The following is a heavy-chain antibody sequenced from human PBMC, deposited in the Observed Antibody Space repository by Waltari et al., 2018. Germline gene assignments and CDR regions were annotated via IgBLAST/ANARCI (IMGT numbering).Heavy chain of an antibody. Sequence: QVQLQESGPGLVKPSETLSLTCTVSGGSVTGYYWSWIRQPPGKGLEWIGHIYYSGNTDYNPSRKSRVTISVDTSRNQFSLNLSSVTAADTAVYYCAREIYGGNSRPYDYWGQGTLVTVSS. CDR3: AREIYGGNSRPYDY. CDR1: GGSVTGYY. J-gene: IGHJ4*02. CDR2: IYYSGNT. D-gene: IGHD2-15*01. V-gene: IGHV4-59*02.